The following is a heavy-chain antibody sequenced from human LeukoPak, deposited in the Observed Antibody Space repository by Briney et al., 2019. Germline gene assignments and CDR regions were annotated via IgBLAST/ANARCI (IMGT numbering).Heavy chain of an antibody. CDR3: ARGRSGTLDP. V-gene: IGHV4-39*01. CDR1: GGSISSSSYY. D-gene: IGHD1-1*01. J-gene: IGHJ5*02. CDR2: IYYSGST. Sequence: EPSETLSLTCTVSGGSISSSSYYGGWIRQPPGKGLEWIGSIYYSGSTYYNPSLKSRVTISVDTSKNQFSLKLSSVTAADTAVYYCARGRSGTLDPWGQGTLVTVSS.